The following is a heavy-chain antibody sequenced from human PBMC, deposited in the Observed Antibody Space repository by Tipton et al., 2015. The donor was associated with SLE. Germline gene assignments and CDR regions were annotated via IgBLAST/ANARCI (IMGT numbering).Heavy chain of an antibody. Sequence: SGAEVKKPGSSVRVSCKASGDTFSSYAMHWVRQAPGKGLEWVAVISYDGSNKYYADSVKGRFTISRDNSKNTLYLQMNSLRAEDTAVYYCARGFIGFNGMDVWGQGTTVTVSS. V-gene: IGHV3-30-3*01. J-gene: IGHJ6*02. CDR3: ARGFIGFNGMDV. CDR1: GDTFSSYA. D-gene: IGHD1-26*01. CDR2: ISYDGSNK.